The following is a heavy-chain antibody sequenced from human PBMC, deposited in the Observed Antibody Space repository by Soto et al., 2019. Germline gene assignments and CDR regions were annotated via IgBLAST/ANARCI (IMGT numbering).Heavy chain of an antibody. CDR1: GDSVSSNSAA. CDR2: TYYRSKWYN. J-gene: IGHJ4*02. CDR3: ARSQGFLDY. D-gene: IGHD2-15*01. V-gene: IGHV6-1*01. Sequence: SQTLSLTCAISGDSVSSNSAAWNWIRQSPSGGLEWLGRTYYRSKWYNDYAVSVKSRITVNPDTSKNQFSLQLNSVTPEDTAIYYCARSQGFLDYWGQGTLVTVSS.